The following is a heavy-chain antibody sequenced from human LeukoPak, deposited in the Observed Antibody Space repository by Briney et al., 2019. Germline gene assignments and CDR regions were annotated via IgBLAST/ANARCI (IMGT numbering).Heavy chain of an antibody. CDR3: AKDLHYGSADY. J-gene: IGHJ4*02. CDR2: INSDGSST. Sequence: PGESLRLSCAASGFTFSSYWMHWVRQAPGKGLVWVSRINSDGSSTSYADSVKGRFTISRDNAKNTLYLQMNSLRAEDTAVYYCAKDLHYGSADYWGQGTLVTVSS. CDR1: GFTFSSYW. D-gene: IGHD3-10*01. V-gene: IGHV3-74*01.